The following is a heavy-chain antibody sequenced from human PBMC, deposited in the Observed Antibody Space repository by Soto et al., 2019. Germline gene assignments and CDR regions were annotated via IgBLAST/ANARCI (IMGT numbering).Heavy chain of an antibody. CDR3: ALDLEFRDGNISHLDY. D-gene: IGHD3-10*01. Sequence: GASVKVSSKASGGTFRNHVFNWVRQAPGQGLEWMGGIIPIIGTPNYAQKFQGRVTITADASTNTVYLEVSSLRSQDTAVYYCALDLEFRDGNISHLDYWGQGTLVTVSS. CDR1: GGTFRNHV. CDR2: IIPIIGTP. V-gene: IGHV1-69*13. J-gene: IGHJ4*02.